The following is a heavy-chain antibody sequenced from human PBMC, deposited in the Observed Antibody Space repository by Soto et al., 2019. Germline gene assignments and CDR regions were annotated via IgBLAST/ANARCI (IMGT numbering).Heavy chain of an antibody. CDR2: ISGSGGST. CDR3: AKDLLVRLFTAFDY. D-gene: IGHD3-22*01. CDR1: GFTFSSYA. V-gene: IGHV3-23*01. J-gene: IGHJ4*02. Sequence: PGGSLRLSCAASGFTFSSYAMSWVRQAPGKGLEWVSAISGSGGSTYYADSVKGRFTISRDNSNNTLYLQMNSLRAEDTAVYYCAKDLLVRLFTAFDYWGQGTLVTVSS.